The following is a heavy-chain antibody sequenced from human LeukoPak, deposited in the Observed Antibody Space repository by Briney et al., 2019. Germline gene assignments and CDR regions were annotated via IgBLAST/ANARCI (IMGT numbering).Heavy chain of an antibody. CDR2: IWYDGSNK. CDR1: GFTFSSYG. Sequence: GGSLRLSCAASGFTFSSYGMHWVRQAPGKGLEWVAVIWYDGSNKYYADSVKGRFTISRDNSKNTLYLQMNSLRAEDTAVYYCAKEAGRRPDRITMIVVKGYFDYWGQGTLVTVSS. CDR3: AKEAGRRPDRITMIVVKGYFDY. J-gene: IGHJ4*02. V-gene: IGHV3-33*06. D-gene: IGHD3-22*01.